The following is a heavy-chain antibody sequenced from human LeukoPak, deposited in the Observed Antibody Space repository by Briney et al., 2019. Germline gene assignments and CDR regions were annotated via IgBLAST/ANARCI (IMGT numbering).Heavy chain of an antibody. CDR3: AKRQGYMVDY. J-gene: IGHJ4*01. V-gene: IGHV3-23*01. CDR1: GFTFSSYA. Sequence: GGSLRLSCAASGFTFSSYAMSWVRQAPGKGLEWVSSITSSGGSTYYADSVKGRFTISRDNSKNTLYPQMNSLRAEDTALYYCAKRQGYMVDYWGQGTLGSVTS. D-gene: IGHD5-24*01. CDR2: ITSSGGST.